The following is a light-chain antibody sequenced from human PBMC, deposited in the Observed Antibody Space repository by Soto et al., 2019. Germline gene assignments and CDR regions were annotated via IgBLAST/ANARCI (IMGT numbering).Light chain of an antibody. Sequence: QSVLTQPASVSGSPGQSITISCTGTSSDIGGYDYVSWYQHHPGKAPTFIIYGATNRPSGVSHRFSGSKSANTASLTISGLQAEDEADYYCTSSTWSSTHVFRTWTKVTVL. CDR1: SSDIGGYDY. J-gene: IGLJ1*01. CDR3: TSSTWSSTHV. CDR2: GAT. V-gene: IGLV2-14*01.